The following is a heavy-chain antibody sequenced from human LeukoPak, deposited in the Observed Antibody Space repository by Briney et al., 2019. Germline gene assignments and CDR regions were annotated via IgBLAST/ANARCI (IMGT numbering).Heavy chain of an antibody. V-gene: IGHV4-31*03. D-gene: IGHD3-22*01. CDR3: ASSPSGYYYSAFDI. CDR1: GGSISSGGYY. CDR2: IYYSGST. Sequence: SETLSLTCTVSGGSISSGGYYWSWIRQHPGKGLEWIGYIYYSGSTYYNPSLKSRVTISVDTSKNQFSLKLSSVTAADTAVYYCASSPSGYYYSAFDIWGQGTMVTVPS. J-gene: IGHJ3*02.